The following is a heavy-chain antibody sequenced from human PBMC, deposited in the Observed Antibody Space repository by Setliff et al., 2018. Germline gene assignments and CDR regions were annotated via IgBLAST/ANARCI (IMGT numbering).Heavy chain of an antibody. CDR3: AKRGDSSSWLEY. CDR2: INNGGVSA. Sequence: PGGSLRLSCVTSGFAFTSYDMTWVRQAPGKGLEWVASINNGGVSAEYTDSVKGRFTISRDNSRNTLYLQMNSLRAEDTAVYYCAKRGDSSSWLEYWGQGTLVTSPQ. V-gene: IGHV3-23*01. CDR1: GFAFTSYD. D-gene: IGHD6-13*01. J-gene: IGHJ4*02.